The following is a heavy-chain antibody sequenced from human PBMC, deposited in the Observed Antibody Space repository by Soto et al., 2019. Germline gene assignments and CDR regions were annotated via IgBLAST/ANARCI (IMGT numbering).Heavy chain of an antibody. Sequence: ASVKVSCKASGYTFTSYYMHWVRQAPGQGLEWMGVINPSGGSITYAQKLQGRVTMTRDTSTSTVYMELSGLRSEDTAVYYCAREEIVNRSDSYYNGMDVWGQGTTVTVSS. CDR1: GYTFTSYY. J-gene: IGHJ6*02. V-gene: IGHV1-46*04. CDR2: INPSGGSI. D-gene: IGHD1-26*01. CDR3: AREEIVNRSDSYYNGMDV.